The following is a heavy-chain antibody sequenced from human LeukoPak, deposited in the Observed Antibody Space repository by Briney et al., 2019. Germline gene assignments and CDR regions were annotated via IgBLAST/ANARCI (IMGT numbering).Heavy chain of an antibody. CDR2: VDLEDGDT. CDR1: GYTFNDYY. V-gene: IGHV1-69-2*01. D-gene: IGHD3-9*01. CDR3: ARGSRSFDWLRSYFDF. Sequence: ASVKISCKASGYTFNDYYIHWVQQAPGKGLDWMGRVDLEDGDTIYAEKFQGRVTITADPSTDTAFMDLSSLTSFDTAVYYCARGSRSFDWLRSYFDFWGQGTLVSVSP. J-gene: IGHJ4*02.